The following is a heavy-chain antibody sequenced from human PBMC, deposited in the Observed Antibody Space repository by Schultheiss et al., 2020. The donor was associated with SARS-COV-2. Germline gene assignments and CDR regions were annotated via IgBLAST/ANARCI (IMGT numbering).Heavy chain of an antibody. Sequence: SETLSLTCTVSGGSVSSGSYYWSWIRQPPGKGLEWIGYIYYSGSTNYNPSLKSRVTISVDTSKNQFSLKLSSVTAADTAVYYCARDQNRDRSSGYYWGGDYWGQGTLVTVSS. CDR2: IYYSGST. J-gene: IGHJ4*02. D-gene: IGHD3-22*01. CDR1: GGSVSSGSYY. CDR3: ARDQNRDRSSGYYWGGDY. V-gene: IGHV4-61*01.